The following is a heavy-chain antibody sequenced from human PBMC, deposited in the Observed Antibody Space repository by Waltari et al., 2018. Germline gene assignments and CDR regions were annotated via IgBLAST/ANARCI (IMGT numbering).Heavy chain of an antibody. D-gene: IGHD2-2*01. CDR2: IYHSGST. Sequence: QVQLQESGPGLVKPSETLSLTCTVSGYSISSGYYWGWIRQPPGKGLEWIGSIYHSGSTYNNPSLKSRVTISVDTSKNQFSLKLSSVTAADTAVYYCARDLGKAVPAKWFDPWGQGTLVTVSS. CDR3: ARDLGKAVPAKWFDP. J-gene: IGHJ5*02. CDR1: GYSISSGYY. V-gene: IGHV4-38-2*02.